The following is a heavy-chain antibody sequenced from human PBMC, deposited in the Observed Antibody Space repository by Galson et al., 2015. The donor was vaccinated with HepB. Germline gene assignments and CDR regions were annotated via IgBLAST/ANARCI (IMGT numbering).Heavy chain of an antibody. V-gene: IGHV1-3*01. CDR3: ARDGCSSGSCYHYYYYYGMDV. J-gene: IGHJ6*02. D-gene: IGHD2-15*01. Sequence: SVKVSCKASGYTFTSYAMHWVRQAPGQRLEWMGWINAGNGNTKYSQKFQGRVTMTTDTSTSTAYMELRSLRSDDTAAYYCARDGCSSGSCYHYYYYYGMDVWGQGTTVTVSS. CDR1: GYTFTSYA. CDR2: INAGNGNT.